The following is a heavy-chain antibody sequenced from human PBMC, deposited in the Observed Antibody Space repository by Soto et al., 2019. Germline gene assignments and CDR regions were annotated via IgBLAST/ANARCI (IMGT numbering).Heavy chain of an antibody. J-gene: IGHJ6*02. D-gene: IGHD1-1*01. CDR2: IFYSGTT. CDR1: GDSISSADYY. CDR3: ARDLWVEPELYYYGMDV. V-gene: IGHV4-30-4*01. Sequence: SETLFLTCTVSGDSISSADYYWSWIRQTPGKGLEWIGHIFYSGTTYYNPSLKSRLTISVDTSKNHFSLRLTSVTAADTAVYYCARDLWVEPELYYYGMDVWGQGTTVTVSS.